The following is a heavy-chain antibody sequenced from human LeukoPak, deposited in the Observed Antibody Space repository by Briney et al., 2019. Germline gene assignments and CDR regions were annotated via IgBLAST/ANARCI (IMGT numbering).Heavy chain of an antibody. CDR1: DGSLSIYY. CDR3: ASALTTLEYFQH. D-gene: IGHD4-17*01. V-gene: IGHV4-59*01. J-gene: IGHJ1*01. Sequence: SETLSLTCTVSDGSLSIYYWSWIRQSPGKGLEWIGYIHNSGSTNYNPSLKSRVTISVDTSKNQFSLKLSSVTAADTAVYYCASALTTLEYFQHWGRGTLVTVSS. CDR2: IHNSGST.